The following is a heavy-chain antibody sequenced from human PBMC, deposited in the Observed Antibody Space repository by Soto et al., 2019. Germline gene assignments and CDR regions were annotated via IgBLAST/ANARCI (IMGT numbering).Heavy chain of an antibody. D-gene: IGHD4-17*01. J-gene: IGHJ4*02. Sequence: GGSLRLSCAASGFTFDDYAMHWARQAPGKGLEWVSGISWNSGSIGYADTVKGRFTISRDNAKNSLYLQMNSLRAEDTALYYCAKDLYGDYVSPIDYWGQGTLVTVSS. CDR2: ISWNSGSI. CDR3: AKDLYGDYVSPIDY. CDR1: GFTFDDYA. V-gene: IGHV3-9*01.